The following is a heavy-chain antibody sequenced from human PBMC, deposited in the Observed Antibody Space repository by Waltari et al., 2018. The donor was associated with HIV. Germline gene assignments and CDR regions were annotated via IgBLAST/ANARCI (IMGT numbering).Heavy chain of an antibody. CDR1: GGSISSSSYY. CDR3: ARTGKAAAVYYYYGMDV. CDR2: IYYSGST. J-gene: IGHJ6*02. Sequence: QLQLQESGPGLVKPSETLSLTCTVSGGSISSSSYYWGWIRQPPGKGLEWIGSIYYSGSTYYNPSLKSRVTISVDTSKNQFSLKPSSVTAADTAVYYCARTGKAAAVYYYYGMDVWGQGTTVTVSS. V-gene: IGHV4-39*01. D-gene: IGHD6-13*01.